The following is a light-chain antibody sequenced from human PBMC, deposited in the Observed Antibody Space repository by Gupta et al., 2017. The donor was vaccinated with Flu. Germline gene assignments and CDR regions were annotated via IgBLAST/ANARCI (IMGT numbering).Light chain of an antibody. V-gene: IGLV1-47*01. Sequence: SVLPQPPSASGPPGQRVTISCSGGSSNIGSDYVYWYQQLPGTAPKLLIYRSNQRHSGGPDRFSGSKSGTSASLAISGLRSEDEADYYCAAWDDSLSGHVVFGGGTKLTVL. J-gene: IGLJ2*01. CDR1: SSNIGSDY. CDR2: RSN. CDR3: AAWDDSLSGHVV.